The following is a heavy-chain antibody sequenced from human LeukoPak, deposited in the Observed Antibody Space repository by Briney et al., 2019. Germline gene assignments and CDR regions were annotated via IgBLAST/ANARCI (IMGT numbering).Heavy chain of an antibody. CDR3: ARAFGSLDY. CDR1: GGSISSYY. J-gene: IGHJ4*02. CDR2: IYYSGST. V-gene: IGHV4-59*12. D-gene: IGHD3-3*01. Sequence: SETLSLTCTVSGGSISSYYWSWIRQPPGKGLEWIGYIYYSGSTNYNPSLKSRVTMSVDTSKNQFSLKLRSVTAADTAVYYCARAFGSLDYWGQGTLVTVSS.